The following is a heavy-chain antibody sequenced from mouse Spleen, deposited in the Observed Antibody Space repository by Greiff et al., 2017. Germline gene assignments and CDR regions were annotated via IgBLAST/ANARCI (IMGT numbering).Heavy chain of an antibody. J-gene: IGHJ3*01. V-gene: IGHV5-9-1*01. CDR3: ASYHGAY. CDR2: ISSGGSYT. CDR1: GFTFSSYA. Sequence: EVKLVESGGGLVKPGGSLKLSCAASGFTFSSYAMSWVRQTPEKRLEWVATISSGGSYTYYPDSVKGRFTISRDNAKNTLYLEMSSLRSEDTAMYYCASYHGAYWGQGTLVTVSA.